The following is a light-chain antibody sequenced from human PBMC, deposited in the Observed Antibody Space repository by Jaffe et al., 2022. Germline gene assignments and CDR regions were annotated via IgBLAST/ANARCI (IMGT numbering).Light chain of an antibody. CDR2: ENN. Sequence: QSVLTQPPSVSAAPGQKVTIFCSGSSSNIGNNYVSWYQQLPGAAPKLVIYENNQRPSGIPDRFSGSKSGTSATLAITGLQTGDEAEYYCGTRDSILSAVFGGGTKLTVL. V-gene: IGLV1-51*01. CDR3: GTRDSILSAV. J-gene: IGLJ3*02. CDR1: SSNIGNNY.